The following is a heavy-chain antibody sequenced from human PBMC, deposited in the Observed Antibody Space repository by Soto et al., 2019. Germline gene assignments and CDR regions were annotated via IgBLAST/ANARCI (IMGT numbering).Heavy chain of an antibody. J-gene: IGHJ4*02. CDR3: ARDQNGSPHFDY. V-gene: IGHV4-59*01. D-gene: IGHD1-26*01. CDR1: GGSISDYY. CDR2: IYKSGST. Sequence: SETLSLTCSVSGGSISDYYWSWIRQPPGRGLEWIGYIYKSGSTNYNPSLKSRGTISVDTSKNLFSLKLSSVTAADTAAYYCARDQNGSPHFDYWGQGTLVTVSS.